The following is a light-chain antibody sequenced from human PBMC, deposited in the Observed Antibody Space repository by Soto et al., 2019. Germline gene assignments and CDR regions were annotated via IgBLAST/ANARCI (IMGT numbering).Light chain of an antibody. Sequence: QPVLTQPPSVSGAPGQRVTISCTGSSSNIGAGYDVHWYQQLPGTAPKLLVYNIIHRPSGVPDRFSGSKSGTSVSLAITGLQPEDEADYYCQSYDSSLSAWVSGGGTKVTVL. CDR1: SSNIGAGYD. CDR2: NII. V-gene: IGLV1-40*01. CDR3: QSYDSSLSAWV. J-gene: IGLJ3*02.